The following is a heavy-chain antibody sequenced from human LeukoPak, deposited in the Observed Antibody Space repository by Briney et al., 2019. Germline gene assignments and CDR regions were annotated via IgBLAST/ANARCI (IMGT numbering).Heavy chain of an antibody. CDR2: IYYSGST. Sequence: SSETLSLTCTVSGGSISSYYWSWIRQPPGKGLEWIGYIYYSGSTNYNPSLKSRVTISVDTSKNQFSLKLSSVTAADTAVYYCARVVTKEAFDIWGQGTMVTVSS. D-gene: IGHD2-21*02. CDR3: ARVVTKEAFDI. J-gene: IGHJ3*02. CDR1: GGSISSYY. V-gene: IGHV4-59*01.